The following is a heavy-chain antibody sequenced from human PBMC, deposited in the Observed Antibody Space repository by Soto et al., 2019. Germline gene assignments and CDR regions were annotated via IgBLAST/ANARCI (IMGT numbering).Heavy chain of an antibody. D-gene: IGHD2-15*01. Sequence: QVQLVQSGAEVKKPGSSVKVSCKASGGTFSSYAISWVRQAPGQGLEWMGGIIPIFGTANYAQKFQGRVTITADESTSTAYMELSSLISEDTAVYYCAGDITPGYLYGMDVWGQGTTVTVSS. J-gene: IGHJ6*02. CDR1: GGTFSSYA. V-gene: IGHV1-69*12. CDR3: AGDITPGYLYGMDV. CDR2: IIPIFGTA.